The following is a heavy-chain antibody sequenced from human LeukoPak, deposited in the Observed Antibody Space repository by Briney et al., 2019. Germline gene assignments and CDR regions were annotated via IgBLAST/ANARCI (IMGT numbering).Heavy chain of an antibody. Sequence: SETLSLTCTVSGGSVSSYYWSWLRQPPGKGLEWIGYIYYSGSTNYNPSLKSRVTISVDTSKNQFSLKLDSINTADTAVYYCARVRLSGTYLDAFDIWGQGTMVTVSS. CDR2: IYYSGST. CDR3: ARVRLSGTYLDAFDI. CDR1: GGSVSSYY. J-gene: IGHJ3*02. V-gene: IGHV4-59*02. D-gene: IGHD1-26*01.